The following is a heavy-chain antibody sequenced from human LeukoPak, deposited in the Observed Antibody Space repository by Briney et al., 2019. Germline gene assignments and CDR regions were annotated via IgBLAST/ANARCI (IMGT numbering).Heavy chain of an antibody. CDR3: ARGGPLVYCSSTSCPPLGMDV. J-gene: IGHJ6*02. V-gene: IGHV1-69*01. CDR1: GGTFSSYA. CDR2: IIPIFGTA. D-gene: IGHD2-2*01. Sequence: ASVKVSCKASGGTFSSYAISWVRQAPGQGLEWMGGIIPIFGTANYAQKFQGRVTITADESTGTAYMELSSLRSEDTAVYYCARGGPLVYCSSTSCPPLGMDVWGQGTTVTVSS.